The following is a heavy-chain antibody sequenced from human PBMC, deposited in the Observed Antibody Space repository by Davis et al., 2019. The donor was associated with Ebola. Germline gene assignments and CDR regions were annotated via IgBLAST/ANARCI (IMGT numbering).Heavy chain of an antibody. D-gene: IGHD3-3*01. CDR3: AKDYDFWSGYYLDYYGMDV. Sequence: GESLKISCAASGFTFSSYAMSWVRQAPGKGLEWVSAISGSGGSTYYADSVKGRFTISRDNSKNTLYLQMNSLRAEDTAVYYCAKDYDFWSGYYLDYYGMDVWGQGTTVTVSS. V-gene: IGHV3-23*01. CDR2: ISGSGGST. J-gene: IGHJ6*02. CDR1: GFTFSSYA.